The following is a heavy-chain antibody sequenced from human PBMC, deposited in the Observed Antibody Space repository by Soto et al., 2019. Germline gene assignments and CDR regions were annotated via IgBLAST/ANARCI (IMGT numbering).Heavy chain of an antibody. CDR2: XXYDGSKK. CDR3: ARDKRKAILWFGELLLDAFDI. V-gene: IGHV3-33*01. J-gene: IGHJ3*02. D-gene: IGHD3-10*01. CDR1: GFTFSSXX. Sequence: GGSLRLSCAASGFTFSSXXXXXXXQAPGKGLEWVXXXXYDGSKKDYADSVKGRFTISRDNSKNTLYLQMNSLRAEDTAVYYCARDKRKAILWFGELLLDAFDIWGQGTMVTVSS.